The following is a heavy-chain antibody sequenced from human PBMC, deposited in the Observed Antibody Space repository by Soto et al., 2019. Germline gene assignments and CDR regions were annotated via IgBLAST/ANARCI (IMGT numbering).Heavy chain of an antibody. CDR1: GGSISSGGYS. D-gene: IGHD3-10*01. V-gene: IGHV4-31*03. Sequence: QVQLQESGPGLVKPSQTLSLTCTVSGGSISSGGYSWTWIRQHPGKGLEWIGYIYYSGNTYYNPSLKSRVTISVDTSKNQFSLKLSSVTAADTAVYYCASDHEFGELLSNWFDPWGQGTLVTVSS. CDR2: IYYSGNT. CDR3: ASDHEFGELLSNWFDP. J-gene: IGHJ5*02.